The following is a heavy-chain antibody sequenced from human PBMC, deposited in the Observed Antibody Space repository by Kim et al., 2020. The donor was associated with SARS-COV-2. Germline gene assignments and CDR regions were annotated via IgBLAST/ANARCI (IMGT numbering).Heavy chain of an antibody. CDR2: ISYDGSNK. V-gene: IGHV3-30*18. CDR1: GFTFSSYG. J-gene: IGHJ6*03. CDR3: AKEGGVTIFGVPGKGYYYMDV. D-gene: IGHD3-3*01. Sequence: GGSLRLSCAASGFTFSSYGMHWVRQAPGKGLEWVAVISYDGSNKYYADSVKGRFTISRDNSKNTLYLQMNSLRAEDTAVYYCAKEGGVTIFGVPGKGYYYMDVWGKGTTVTVSS.